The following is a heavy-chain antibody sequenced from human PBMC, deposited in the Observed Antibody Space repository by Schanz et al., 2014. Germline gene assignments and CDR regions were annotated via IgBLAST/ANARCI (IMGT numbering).Heavy chain of an antibody. CDR3: ARGGPAYYFDD. V-gene: IGHV3-66*01. CDR1: GFTFTNYA. Sequence: DVQLLDSGGGLVQPGGSLRLSCAASGFTFTNYAMSWVRQAPGKGLEWVSLIYIGGNTYYADSVKGRFTISRDNSKNTVYIQMNSLRAEDTAVYYCARGGPAYYFDDWGQGTLVTVSS. CDR2: IYIGGNT. J-gene: IGHJ4*02.